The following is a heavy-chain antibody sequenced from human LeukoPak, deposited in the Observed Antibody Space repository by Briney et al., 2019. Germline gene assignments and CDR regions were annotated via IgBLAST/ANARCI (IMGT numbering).Heavy chain of an antibody. CDR1: GYTFTDYY. CDR3: ARESTGDLPTD. Sequence: GASVKVSCKASGYTFTDYYMHWVRQAPGQGLEWMGRINPKSGDTSFAQKFQGRVTMTRDTSTSTVYMELSSLRSEDTAVYYCARESTGDLPTDWGQGTLVTVSS. CDR2: INPKSGDT. V-gene: IGHV1-2*06. D-gene: IGHD7-27*01. J-gene: IGHJ4*02.